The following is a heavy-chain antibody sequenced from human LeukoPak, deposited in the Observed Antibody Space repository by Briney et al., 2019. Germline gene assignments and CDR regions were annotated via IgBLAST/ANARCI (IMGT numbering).Heavy chain of an antibody. CDR3: VQGWRDN. CDR1: GFTFSAYN. D-gene: IGHD1-1*01. V-gene: IGHV3-7*01. J-gene: IGHJ4*02. CDR2: IKQDSSEK. Sequence: QPGGSLRLSCAASGFTFSAYNMNWVRRTPGKGLEWVANIKQDSSEKYYVDSVKGRFTISRDNAKNSLYLQLSTLRAEDTAVYYCVQGWRDNWGQGTLVTVSS.